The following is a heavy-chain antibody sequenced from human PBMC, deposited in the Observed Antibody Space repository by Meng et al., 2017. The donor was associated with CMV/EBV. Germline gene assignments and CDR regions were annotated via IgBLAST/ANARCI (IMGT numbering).Heavy chain of an antibody. CDR3: ARGPVGYCSSTSCYTVPEYFQH. Sequence: GESLKISCAASGFTFSSYAMHWVRQAPGKGLEYVSAISSNGGSTYYADSVKGRVTITADKSTSTAYMELSSLRSEDTAVYYCARGPVGYCSSTSCYTVPEYFQHWGQGTLVTVSS. CDR2: ISSNGGST. CDR1: GFTFSSYA. J-gene: IGHJ1*01. V-gene: IGHV3-64*02. D-gene: IGHD2-2*02.